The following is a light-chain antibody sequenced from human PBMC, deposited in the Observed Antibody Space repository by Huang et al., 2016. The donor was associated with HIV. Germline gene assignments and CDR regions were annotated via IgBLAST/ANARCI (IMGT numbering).Light chain of an antibody. V-gene: IGKV1-9*01. CDR2: AAS. J-gene: IGKJ3*01. Sequence: IQLTQSPSSLSASVGDRVTITCRASQDIGSYLAWYQQKPGKAPNLLIYAASTLESGVPSRFSGSGSGTDFTLTINNLQPEDFATYYCLQHNSYPGAFGPGTNVDV. CDR3: LQHNSYPGA. CDR1: QDIGSY.